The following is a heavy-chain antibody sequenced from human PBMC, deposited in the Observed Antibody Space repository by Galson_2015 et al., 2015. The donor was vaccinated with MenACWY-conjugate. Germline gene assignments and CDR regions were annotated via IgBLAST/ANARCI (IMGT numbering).Heavy chain of an antibody. D-gene: IGHD3-22*01. CDR2: IYRDGKT. V-gene: IGHV3-53*01. CDR3: ANDRGYYDSSGYLVYFDY. J-gene: IGHJ4*02. CDR1: GFSVSSEY. Sequence: SLRLSCAASGFSVSSEYMSWVRQAPGKGLEWVSIIYRDGKTFYADSVQGRFIISRDNSKNTLYLQMNSLRAEDTAVYYCANDRGYYDSSGYLVYFDYWGQGTLVTVSS.